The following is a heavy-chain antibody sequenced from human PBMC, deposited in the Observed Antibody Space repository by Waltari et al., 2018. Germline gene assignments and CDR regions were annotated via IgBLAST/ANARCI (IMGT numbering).Heavy chain of an antibody. CDR1: GDSLSSNHW. CDR3: ARDRGRGLYLDS. D-gene: IGHD2-15*01. Sequence: QVHLQESGPGLVKPSGTLSLTSAVSGDSLSSNHWWSWVRQPPGKGLEWVGQVHRSGKSNYNPSLESRVTMSMDTCNNQFSLRVTFATASDTAVYYCARDRGRGLYLDSWGQGTLVTVSP. CDR2: VHRSGKS. J-gene: IGHJ4*02. V-gene: IGHV4-4*02.